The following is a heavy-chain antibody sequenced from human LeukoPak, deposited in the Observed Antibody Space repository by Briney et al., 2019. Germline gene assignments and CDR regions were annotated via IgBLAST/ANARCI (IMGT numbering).Heavy chain of an antibody. D-gene: IGHD3-10*01. CDR1: GFTFSSYA. V-gene: IGHV3-30-3*01. CDR2: ISYDVSNK. J-gene: IGHJ6*02. CDR3: AREVYGSGSSNYYYYGMDV. Sequence: GGSLRLSCAASGFTFSSYAMHWVRQAPGKGLEWVAGISYDVSNKYYADSVKGRFTISRDDSKNTLYLQMNSPRAEDTAVYYCAREVYGSGSSNYYYYGMDVWGQGTTVTVSS.